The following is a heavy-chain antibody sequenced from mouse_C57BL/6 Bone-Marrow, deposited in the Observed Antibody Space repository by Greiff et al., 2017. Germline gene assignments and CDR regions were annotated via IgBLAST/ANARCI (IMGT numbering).Heavy chain of an antibody. CDR3: ARHNYYGSSGYYYAMDY. D-gene: IGHD1-1*01. V-gene: IGHV5-9*01. CDR1: GFTFSSYT. CDR2: ISGGGGNT. Sequence: EVMLVESGGGLVKPGGSLKLSCAASGFTFSSYTMSWVRQTPEQRLEWVATISGGGGNTYYPDSVKGRFTISRDNAKNTLYLQMSSLRSEDTALYYCARHNYYGSSGYYYAMDYWGQGTSVTVSS. J-gene: IGHJ4*01.